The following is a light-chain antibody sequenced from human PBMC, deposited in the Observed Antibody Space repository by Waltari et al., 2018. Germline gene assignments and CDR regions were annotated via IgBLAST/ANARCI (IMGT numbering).Light chain of an antibody. J-gene: IGLJ2*01. Sequence: QSVLTQPPSVSGAPGQRVTISCTGSSSNIGAGYDVPWYQPLPGAGPNLIIYHDTKRPSGGPDRFSGSKSGASASLAITGLQAEDEAAYYCQSYDRSLSSSIFGGGTKLTVL. CDR2: HDT. CDR3: QSYDRSLSSSI. V-gene: IGLV1-40*01. CDR1: SSNIGAGYD.